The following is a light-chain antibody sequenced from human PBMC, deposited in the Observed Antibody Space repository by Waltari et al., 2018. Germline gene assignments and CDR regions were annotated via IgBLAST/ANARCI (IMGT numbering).Light chain of an antibody. V-gene: IGKV4-1*01. CDR3: QQYYSTPT. J-gene: IGKJ2*01. CDR1: QSVLYSSNNKNY. CDR2: WAS. Sequence: DIVMTQSPDSLAVSLGERATINCKSSQSVLYSSNNKNYLAWYQQKPGQPPKLLIYWASTRESGVPDRFSGSGSEKDFTLTVSSLQAEDVAVYYCQQYYSTPTFGQGTKLEIK.